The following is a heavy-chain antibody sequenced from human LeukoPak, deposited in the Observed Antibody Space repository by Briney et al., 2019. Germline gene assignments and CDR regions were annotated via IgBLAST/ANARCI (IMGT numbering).Heavy chain of an antibody. Sequence: SETLSLTCAVYGGSFSDYFWNWIRQTPGKGLEWIGEINHGGGTNYNPSLKSRVTISVDTSKNQFSLKLSSVTAADTAVYYCASLIGDGYNLRDAFDIWGQGTMVTVSS. CDR3: ASLIGDGYNLRDAFDI. D-gene: IGHD5-24*01. J-gene: IGHJ3*02. CDR2: INHGGGT. CDR1: GGSFSDYF. V-gene: IGHV4-34*01.